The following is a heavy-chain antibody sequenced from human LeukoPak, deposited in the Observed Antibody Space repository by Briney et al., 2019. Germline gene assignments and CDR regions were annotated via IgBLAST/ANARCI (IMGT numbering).Heavy chain of an antibody. CDR1: GYTFTSYD. Sequence: ASVKVSCKASGYTFTSYDINWVRQATGQGLEWMGWINPNSGGTNYAQKFQGRVTMTRDTSISTAYMELSRLRSDDTAVYYCARGDYTGPRDYWGQGTLVTVSS. D-gene: IGHD3-16*01. CDR2: INPNSGGT. V-gene: IGHV1-2*02. J-gene: IGHJ4*02. CDR3: ARGDYTGPRDY.